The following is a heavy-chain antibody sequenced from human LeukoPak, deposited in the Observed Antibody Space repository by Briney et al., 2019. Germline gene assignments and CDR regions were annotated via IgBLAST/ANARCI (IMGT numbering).Heavy chain of an antibody. CDR2: ISSNGGST. D-gene: IGHD6-6*01. Sequence: GGSLRLSCAASGFTFSSYAMHWVRQAPGKGLEYVSAISSNGGSTYYANSVKGRFTISRDNSKNTLYLQMGSLRAEDMAVYYCARGAPTQIAARSYYYYGMDVWGQGTTVTVSS. V-gene: IGHV3-64*01. J-gene: IGHJ6*02. CDR3: ARGAPTQIAARSYYYYGMDV. CDR1: GFTFSSYA.